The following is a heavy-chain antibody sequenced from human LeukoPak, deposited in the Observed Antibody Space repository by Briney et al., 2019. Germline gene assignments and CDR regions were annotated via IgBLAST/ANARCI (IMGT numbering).Heavy chain of an antibody. J-gene: IGHJ4*02. CDR2: VDPEDGET. V-gene: IGHV1-69-2*01. CDR3: ATYRRYCSSTSCYSHYFDY. Sequence: ASVKVSCKVSGYTFTDYYMHWVQQAPGKGLEWMGRVDPEDGETIYAEKFQGRVTITADTSTDTAYIELSSLRSEDTAVYYCATYRRYCSSTSCYSHYFDYWGQGTLVTVSS. CDR1: GYTFTDYY. D-gene: IGHD2-2*01.